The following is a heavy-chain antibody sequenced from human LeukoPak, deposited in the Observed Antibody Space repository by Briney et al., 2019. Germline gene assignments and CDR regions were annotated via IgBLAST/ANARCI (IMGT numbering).Heavy chain of an antibody. D-gene: IGHD1-1*01. CDR3: ARDPYNWKSESAFDY. V-gene: IGHV4-34*01. CDR1: GGSFSGYY. Sequence: SETLSFTCAVYGGSFSGYYWSWIRQPPGKGLEWIGEINHSGSTNYNPSLKSRVTISVDTSKNQFSLKLSSVTAADTAVYYCARDPYNWKSESAFDYWGQGTLVTVSS. J-gene: IGHJ4*02. CDR2: INHSGST.